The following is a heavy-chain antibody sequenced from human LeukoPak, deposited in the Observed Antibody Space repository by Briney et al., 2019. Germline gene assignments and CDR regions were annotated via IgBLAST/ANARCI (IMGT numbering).Heavy chain of an antibody. D-gene: IGHD3-3*01. CDR1: GGSFSNYY. Sequence: SETLSLTCAVSGGSFSNYYWSCIRQSPEKGLEWIGEINHSGSTNYNPSLKSRVTISVDTSKNQFSLKLSSVTAADTAVYYCARGQVTYYDFWSGSRLSAYNWFDPWGQGTLVTVSS. V-gene: IGHV4-34*01. CDR2: INHSGST. CDR3: ARGQVTYYDFWSGSRLSAYNWFDP. J-gene: IGHJ5*02.